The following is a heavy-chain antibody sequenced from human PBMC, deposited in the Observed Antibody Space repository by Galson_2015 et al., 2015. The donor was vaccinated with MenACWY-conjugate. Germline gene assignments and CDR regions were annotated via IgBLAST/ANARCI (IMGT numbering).Heavy chain of an antibody. Sequence: SVKVSCKASGYTFTSYAMHWVRQAPGQRLEWMGWINAGNGNTKYSQKFQGRVTITRDTSASTAYMELSSLRSEDTAVYYCASGPIDYESSGYLTHAFDIWGQGTMVTVSS. D-gene: IGHD3-22*01. J-gene: IGHJ3*02. CDR3: ASGPIDYESSGYLTHAFDI. V-gene: IGHV1-3*01. CDR1: GYTFTSYA. CDR2: INAGNGNT.